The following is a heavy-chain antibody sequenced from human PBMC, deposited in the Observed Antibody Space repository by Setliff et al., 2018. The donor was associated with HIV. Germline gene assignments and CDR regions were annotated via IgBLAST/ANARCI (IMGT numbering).Heavy chain of an antibody. CDR1: GGPFSGYY. V-gene: IGHV4-34*01. D-gene: IGHD3-22*01. Sequence: SETLSLTCAVYGGPFSGYYWSWILQPPGKGLEWIVEINHIGSTNYNPSLKSRVTISVDTSKNQFPLKLSSVTAADTAVYYCARVQLGYYDSSGYSDYWGQGTLVTVSS. CDR2: INHIGST. CDR3: ARVQLGYYDSSGYSDY. J-gene: IGHJ4*02.